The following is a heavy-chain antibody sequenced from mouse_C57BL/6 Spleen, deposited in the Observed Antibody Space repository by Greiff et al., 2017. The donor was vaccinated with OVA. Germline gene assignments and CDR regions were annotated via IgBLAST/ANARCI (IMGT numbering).Heavy chain of an antibody. CDR1: GYAFTNYL. Sequence: QVQLKQSGAELVRPGTSVKVSCKASGYAFTNYLIEWVKQRPGQGLEWIGVINPGSGGTNYNEKFKGKGTLTADKSSSTAYMLLSSLTSEDSAVYFCARIYDGYYVYAMDYWGQGTSVTVSS. J-gene: IGHJ4*01. CDR2: INPGSGGT. V-gene: IGHV1-54*01. D-gene: IGHD2-3*01. CDR3: ARIYDGYYVYAMDY.